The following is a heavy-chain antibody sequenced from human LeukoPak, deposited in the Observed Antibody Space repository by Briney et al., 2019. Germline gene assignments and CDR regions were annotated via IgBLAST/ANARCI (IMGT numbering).Heavy chain of an antibody. D-gene: IGHD6-13*01. V-gene: IGHV4-59*01. Sequence: SETLSLTCTVSGGSISSYYWSWVRHPPGKGLEWIGYNYYSGSTNYNPSLKSRVTIAVDTSKNQFSLKLSSVTAADTAVYYCARIAAAGTYFDYWGQGTLVTVSS. CDR2: NYYSGST. CDR1: GGSISSYY. J-gene: IGHJ4*02. CDR3: ARIAAAGTYFDY.